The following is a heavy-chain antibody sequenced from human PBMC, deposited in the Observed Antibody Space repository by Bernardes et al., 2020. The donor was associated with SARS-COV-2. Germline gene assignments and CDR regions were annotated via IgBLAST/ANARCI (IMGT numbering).Heavy chain of an antibody. CDR1: GGSISSSSYY. V-gene: IGHV4-39*07. Sequence: SATRSRTFTVSGGSISSSSYYWGLLREPPGKGLEWIGSIYYSGSTYYNPFLKSRVTISVDTSKNQFSLKLSSVTAADTAVYYCASIKYYYGSGSYFSWFDPWGQGTLVTVSS. CDR3: ASIKYYYGSGSYFSWFDP. D-gene: IGHD3-10*01. J-gene: IGHJ5*02. CDR2: IYYSGST.